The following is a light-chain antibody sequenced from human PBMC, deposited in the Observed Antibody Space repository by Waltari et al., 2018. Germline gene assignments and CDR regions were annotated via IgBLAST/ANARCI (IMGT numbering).Light chain of an antibody. V-gene: IGLV1-40*01. Sequence: QSVLTPPPSVSGAPGQRVTISCTGSRSNIGTGYDVHWNQQLPGKAPKLLIYGDRIRPSGVPDRFSGSKSGTSASLAITGLQAEDEADYYCQSFDNNLGGYVIFGGGTKLIVL. CDR3: QSFDNNLGGYVI. CDR1: RSNIGTGYD. J-gene: IGLJ2*01. CDR2: GDR.